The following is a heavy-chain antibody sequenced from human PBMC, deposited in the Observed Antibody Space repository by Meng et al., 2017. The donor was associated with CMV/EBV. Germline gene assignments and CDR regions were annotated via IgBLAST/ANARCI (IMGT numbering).Heavy chain of an antibody. Sequence: QLQVQASGPGLVNPSETLSLTCTVSGGSISSSSYYWGWIRQPPGKGLEWIGSIYYSGSTYYNPSLKSRVTISVDTSKNQFSLKLSSVTAADTAVYYCARGGNWFDPWGQGTLVTVSS. CDR1: GGSISSSSYY. CDR2: IYYSGST. V-gene: IGHV4-39*07. CDR3: ARGGNWFDP. J-gene: IGHJ5*02.